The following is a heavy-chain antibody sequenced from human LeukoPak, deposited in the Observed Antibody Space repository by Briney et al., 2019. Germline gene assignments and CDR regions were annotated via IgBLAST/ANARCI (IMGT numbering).Heavy chain of an antibody. J-gene: IGHJ5*02. CDR2: ISGSGGST. CDR3: AKDRDHFDWLLGWFDP. CDR1: GFTFSSYA. Sequence: EGSLRLSCAASGFTFSSYAMSWVRQAPGKGLEWVSAISGSGGSTYYADSVKGRFTISRDNSKNTLYLQMNSLRAEDTAVYYCAKDRDHFDWLLGWFDPWGQGTLVTVSS. D-gene: IGHD3-9*01. V-gene: IGHV3-23*01.